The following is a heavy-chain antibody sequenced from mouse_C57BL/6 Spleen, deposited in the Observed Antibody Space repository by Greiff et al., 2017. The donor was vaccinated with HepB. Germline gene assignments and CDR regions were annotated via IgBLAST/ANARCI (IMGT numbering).Heavy chain of an antibody. D-gene: IGHD3-2*02. CDR3: ARSRGTSQAHFDY. J-gene: IGHJ2*01. CDR2: IYPRSGNT. CDR1: GYTFTSYG. Sequence: QVQLQQSGAELARPGASVMLSCKASGYTFTSYGISWVKQRTGQGLEWIGEIYPRSGNTYYNEKFKGKATLTADKSSSTAYMELRSLTSEDSAVYFCARSRGTSQAHFDYWGQGTTLTVSS. V-gene: IGHV1-81*01.